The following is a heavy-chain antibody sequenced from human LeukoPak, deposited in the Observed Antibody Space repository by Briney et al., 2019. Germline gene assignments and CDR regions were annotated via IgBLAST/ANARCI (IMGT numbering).Heavy chain of an antibody. V-gene: IGHV1-2*02. CDR1: GYTFTGYY. J-gene: IGHJ6*02. CDR2: INPNSGGT. D-gene: IGHD1-1*01. CDR3: ARDSGNPAAENYYYGMDV. Sequence: ASVKVSCRASGYTFTGYYMHWVRQAPGQGLEWMGWINPNSGGTNYAQKFQGRVTMTRDTSISTAYMELSRLRSDETAVYYCARDSGNPAAENYYYGMDVWGQGTTVTVSS.